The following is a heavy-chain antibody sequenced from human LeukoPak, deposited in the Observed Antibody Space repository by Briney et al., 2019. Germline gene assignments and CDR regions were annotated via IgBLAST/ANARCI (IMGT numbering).Heavy chain of an antibody. V-gene: IGHV4-59*11. CDR2: IYYSGST. D-gene: IGHD1-7*01. CDR3: AREDNWNYALNY. Sequence: SETLSLTCTVSGGSISSHYWSWIRQPPGKGLEWIGYIYYSGSTNYNPSLKSRVTISVDTSKNQFSLKLSSVTAADTAVYYCAREDNWNYALNYWGQGTLVTVSS. CDR1: GGSISSHY. J-gene: IGHJ4*02.